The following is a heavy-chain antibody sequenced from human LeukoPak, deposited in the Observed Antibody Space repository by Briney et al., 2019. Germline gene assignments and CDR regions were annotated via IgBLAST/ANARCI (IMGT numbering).Heavy chain of an antibody. CDR2: IYTSGST. CDR3: ARQRGSYYDY. CDR1: GGSISSYY. Sequence: SETLSLTCTVSGGSISSYYWSWIRQPPGKGLEWIGYIYTSGSTDYNPSLKSRVTISVDTSKNQFSLKLSSMTAADTAVYYCARQRGSYYDYWGQGTLVTVSS. D-gene: IGHD1-26*01. J-gene: IGHJ4*02. V-gene: IGHV4-4*09.